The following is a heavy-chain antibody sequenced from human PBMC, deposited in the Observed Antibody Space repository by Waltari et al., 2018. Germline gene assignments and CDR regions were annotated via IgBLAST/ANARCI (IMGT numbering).Heavy chain of an antibody. CDR2: IYSGGGI. CDR1: GFTVSNNY. V-gene: IGHV3-53*01. J-gene: IGHJ3*02. D-gene: IGHD5-12*01. CDR3: GNIGAFDI. Sequence: EVQLVESGGGLIQPGGSLRISCEASGFTVSNNYITWVRQAPGKGLQWVSLIYSGGGIHYADSVKGRFTISRDNVKNTVYLQMNSLRAEDTAVYYCGNIGAFDIWGQGTMVTVSS.